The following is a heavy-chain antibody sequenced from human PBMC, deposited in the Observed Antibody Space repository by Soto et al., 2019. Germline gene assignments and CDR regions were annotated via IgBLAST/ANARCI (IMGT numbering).Heavy chain of an antibody. CDR3: GRMKWASLDH. J-gene: IGHJ4*02. Sequence: QVVLLQSGTEVKRPGSSVKVSCKASGVPFNSYGFAWLRQAPGRGLEWVGRINPASQLRNYEQSLQGRATITAGTPTTTTYMELSGLTSEDTAVYYCGRMKWASLDHWGQGTLVTVSS. V-gene: IGHV1-69*09. D-gene: IGHD2-15*01. CDR2: INPASQLR. CDR1: GVPFNSYG.